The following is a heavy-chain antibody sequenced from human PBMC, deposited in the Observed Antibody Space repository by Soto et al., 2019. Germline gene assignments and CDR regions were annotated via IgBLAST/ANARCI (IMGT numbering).Heavy chain of an antibody. CDR3: ARSQYCDTTSCPMGIDY. V-gene: IGHV4-34*01. CDR1: GGSFSGYY. Sequence: QVQLQQWGAGLLKPSETLSLTCAVYGGSFSGYYWSWVRQPPGKGLEWIGEISHGGTTNHNPSLKSRVTISVDTSKNHFSLKLSSVTAADTAIYYCARSQYCDTTSCPMGIDYWGQGTLVTVSS. CDR2: ISHGGTT. J-gene: IGHJ4*02. D-gene: IGHD2-2*01.